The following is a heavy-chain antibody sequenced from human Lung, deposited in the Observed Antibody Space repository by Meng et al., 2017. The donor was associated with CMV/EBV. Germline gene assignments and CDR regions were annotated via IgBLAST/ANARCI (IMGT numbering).Heavy chain of an antibody. CDR2: INHSGST. Sequence: SETLSLXCAAYGGSFSGYYWSWIRQPPGKGLEWIGEINHSGSTNYNPSLESRVTISGDTSKNHFSLMLSSMTAADTAVYYCARGRSNWNDYPFVYWGQGKXVXVSS. V-gene: IGHV4-34*01. D-gene: IGHD1-1*01. CDR1: GGSFSGYY. J-gene: IGHJ4*02. CDR3: ARGRSNWNDYPFVY.